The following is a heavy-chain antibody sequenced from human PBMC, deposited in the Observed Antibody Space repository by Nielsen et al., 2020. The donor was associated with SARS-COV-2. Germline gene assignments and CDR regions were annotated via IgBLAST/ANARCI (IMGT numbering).Heavy chain of an antibody. CDR3: ARPELGYDGGGYFDY. D-gene: IGHD3-10*01. J-gene: IGHJ4*02. CDR1: GFTFSSYW. V-gene: IGHV3-7*01. CDR2: IKQDGSGK. Sequence: GGSLRLSCAASGFTFSSYWMSWVRQAPGKGLEWVANIKQDGSGKYYVDSVKGRFTISRDNAENSLYLQMNSLRAEDTAVYYCARPELGYDGGGYFDYWGQGTLVTVSS.